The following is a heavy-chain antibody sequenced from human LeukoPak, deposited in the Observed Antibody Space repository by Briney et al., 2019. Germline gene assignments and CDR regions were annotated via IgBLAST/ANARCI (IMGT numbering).Heavy chain of an antibody. J-gene: IGHJ4*02. D-gene: IGHD5-24*01. CDR2: ISYDGNNK. CDR3: ARAKDGYNREAELAY. V-gene: IGHV3-30*04. Sequence: QPGGSLRLSCAASGFTFSSYAMHWVRQAPGKGLEWVAVISYDGNNKNYADSVKGRFTISRDSSKNTLYLQMNSLRPEDTAVYYCARAKDGYNREAELAYWGQGTLVTVSS. CDR1: GFTFSSYA.